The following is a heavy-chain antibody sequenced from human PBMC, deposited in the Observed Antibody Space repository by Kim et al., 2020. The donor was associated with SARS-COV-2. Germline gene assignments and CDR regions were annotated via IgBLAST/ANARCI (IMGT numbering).Heavy chain of an antibody. CDR3: ARDPDSSGYYYMPPTYDY. Sequence: ASVKVSCKASGYTFTSYGISWVRQTPGQGLEWMGWISAYNGNTNYAQKLQGRVTMTTDTSTSTAYMELRSLRSDDTAVYYCARDPDSSGYYYMPPTYDYWGQGTLVTVSS. CDR1: GYTFTSYG. V-gene: IGHV1-18*01. J-gene: IGHJ4*02. CDR2: ISAYNGNT. D-gene: IGHD3-22*01.